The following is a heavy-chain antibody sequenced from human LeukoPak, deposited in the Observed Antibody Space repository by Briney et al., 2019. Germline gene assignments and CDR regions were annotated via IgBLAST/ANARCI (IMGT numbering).Heavy chain of an antibody. V-gene: IGHV4-34*01. Sequence: SETLSLTCAVYGGSFSGYYWSWIRQPPGKGLEWIGEINHSGSTNYNPSLKSRVTISVDTSKNQFSLKLSSVTAADTAVYYCARVSGTVAGTVDYWGQGTLVTVSS. CDR1: GGSFSGYY. D-gene: IGHD6-19*01. J-gene: IGHJ4*02. CDR3: ARVSGTVAGTVDY. CDR2: INHSGST.